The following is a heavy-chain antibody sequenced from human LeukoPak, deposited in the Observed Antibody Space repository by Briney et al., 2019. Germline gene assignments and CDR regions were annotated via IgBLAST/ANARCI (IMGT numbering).Heavy chain of an antibody. CDR2: IIPILGIA. CDR1: GGTFSSYA. D-gene: IGHD2-15*01. V-gene: IGHV1-69*04. J-gene: IGHJ4*02. Sequence: GASVKVSCKASGGTFSSYAISWVRQAPGQGLEWMGRIIPILGIANYAQKFQGRVTITADKSTSTAYMELSSLRSEDTAVYYCASYCSGGSCYAPGDYWGQGTLVTVSS. CDR3: ASYCSGGSCYAPGDY.